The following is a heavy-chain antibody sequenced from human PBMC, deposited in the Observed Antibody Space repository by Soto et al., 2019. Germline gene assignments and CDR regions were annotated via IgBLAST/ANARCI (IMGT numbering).Heavy chain of an antibody. J-gene: IGHJ5*02. CDR2: IYYSGST. CDR3: ARGGYCSGGSCYPGWFDP. V-gene: IGHV4-59*01. CDR1: GGSISSYY. Sequence: SETLSLTCTVSGGSISSYYWSWIRQPPGKGLEWIVYIYYSGSTNYNPPLKSRVTISVDTSKNQFSLKLSSVTAADTAVYYCARGGYCSGGSCYPGWFDPWGQGTLVTVSS. D-gene: IGHD2-15*01.